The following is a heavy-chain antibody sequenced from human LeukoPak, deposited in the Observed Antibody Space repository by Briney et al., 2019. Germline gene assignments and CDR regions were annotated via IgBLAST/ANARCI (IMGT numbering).Heavy chain of an antibody. CDR2: VYYSGGT. D-gene: IGHD1-7*01. V-gene: IGHV4-39*07. J-gene: IGHJ6*03. CDR1: GGSISSSSYY. Sequence: SETLSLTCTVSGGSISSSSYYWGWIRQPPGKGLEWIGSVYYSGGTYSNPSLKSRVTISADTSKNQFSLKLSSVTAADTALYYCARCITGTTVFYYYYMDVWGKGTTVTVSS. CDR3: ARCITGTTVFYYYYMDV.